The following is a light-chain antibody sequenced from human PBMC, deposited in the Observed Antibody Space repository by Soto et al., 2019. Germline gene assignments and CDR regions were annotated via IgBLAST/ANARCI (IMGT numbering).Light chain of an antibody. V-gene: IGLV1-44*01. Sequence: QSVLTQPPSASGTPGQRVTISCSGSRSSIGTNTVTWYQQLPGTAPKLLIYSDNQRPSGVPDRFSGSKSGTSASLAISALQSDDEAAYYCAASDVRFVVFGGGTQLTVL. CDR1: RSSIGTNT. CDR2: SDN. J-gene: IGLJ7*01. CDR3: AASDVRFVV.